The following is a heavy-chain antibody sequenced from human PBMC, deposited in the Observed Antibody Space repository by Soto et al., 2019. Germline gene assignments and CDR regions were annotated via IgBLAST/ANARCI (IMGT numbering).Heavy chain of an antibody. J-gene: IGHJ3*02. CDR3: AKATATGGGAFDI. Sequence: GGSLRLSCAASGFICASYDMSWVRQAPGKGLEWVSTILVGGSTHYEDSVKGRFTISRDRSKNTLYLQMNSLTAGDTAMYYCAKATATGGGAFDICGQGTMVTVSS. CDR1: GFICASYD. CDR2: ILVGGST. V-gene: IGHV3-23*01. D-gene: IGHD2-8*02.